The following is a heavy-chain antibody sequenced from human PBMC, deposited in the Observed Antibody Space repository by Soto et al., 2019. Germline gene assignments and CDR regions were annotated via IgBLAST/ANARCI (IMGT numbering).Heavy chain of an antibody. CDR1: GFTFSSYA. Sequence: GGSLRLSCAASGFTFSSYAMNWVRQAPGKGLEWVAVISYDGSNKYYADSVKGRFTISRDNSKNTLYLQMNSLRAADTAVYYCARDMGPYGSGSHYGGFDYWGQGTLVTVSS. V-gene: IGHV3-30-3*01. CDR2: ISYDGSNK. J-gene: IGHJ4*02. D-gene: IGHD3-10*01. CDR3: ARDMGPYGSGSHYGGFDY.